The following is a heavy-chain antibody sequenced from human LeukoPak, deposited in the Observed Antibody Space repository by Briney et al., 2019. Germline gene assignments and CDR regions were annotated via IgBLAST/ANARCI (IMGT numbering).Heavy chain of an antibody. D-gene: IGHD3-22*01. V-gene: IGHV1-2*06. Sequence: GASVKVSCKASGYTFTGYYMHWVRQAPGQGLEWMGRINPNSGGTNYAQKFQGRVTMTRDTSISTAYMELSRLRSDDTAVYYCASAFYDSSGSGNYYYYGMDVWGQGTTVTVSS. CDR1: GYTFTGYY. CDR3: ASAFYDSSGSGNYYYYGMDV. CDR2: INPNSGGT. J-gene: IGHJ6*02.